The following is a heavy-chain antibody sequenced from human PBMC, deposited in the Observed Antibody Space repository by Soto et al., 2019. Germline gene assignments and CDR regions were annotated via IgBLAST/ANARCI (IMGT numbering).Heavy chain of an antibody. J-gene: IGHJ4*02. CDR1: GFSLSTSGVG. V-gene: IGHV2-5*01. D-gene: IGHD6-19*01. Sequence: QITLKESGPTLVKPTQTLTLTCTFSGFSLSTSGVGVGWIRQPPGKALEWLALIYWNDDKRSSPSLKSKLIITKDTSKNQAVLTMTNMDPMDTAKYYCAHTSIAVAGFHCWGQGTLVTVSS. CDR3: AHTSIAVAGFHC. CDR2: IYWNDDK.